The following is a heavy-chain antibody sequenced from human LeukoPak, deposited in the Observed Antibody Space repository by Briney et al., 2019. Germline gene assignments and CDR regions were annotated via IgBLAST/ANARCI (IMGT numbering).Heavy chain of an antibody. Sequence: ASVTVSFKASGYTFTSYGIGWVRQAPGQGLERMGLISAYNGNTNYAQKLQGRVTMTADTSTSTAYMELRSLRSDDTAVYYCARDYCSSTSCYGRGVDYWGQGTLVTVSS. V-gene: IGHV1-18*01. J-gene: IGHJ4*02. D-gene: IGHD2-2*01. CDR1: GYTFTSYG. CDR2: ISAYNGNT. CDR3: ARDYCSSTSCYGRGVDY.